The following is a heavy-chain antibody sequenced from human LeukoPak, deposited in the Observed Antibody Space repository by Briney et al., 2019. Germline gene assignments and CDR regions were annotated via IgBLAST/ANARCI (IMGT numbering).Heavy chain of an antibody. V-gene: IGHV1-69*13. J-gene: IGHJ3*02. CDR3: ARLRLLEWLASAGAFDI. CDR2: IIPIFGTA. CDR1: GGTFSSYA. D-gene: IGHD3-3*01. Sequence: SVKVSCKXSGGTFSSYAISWVRQAPGQGLEWMGGIIPIFGTANYAQKFQGRVTITADESTSTAYMELSSLRSEDTAVYYCARLRLLEWLASAGAFDIWGQGTMVTVSS.